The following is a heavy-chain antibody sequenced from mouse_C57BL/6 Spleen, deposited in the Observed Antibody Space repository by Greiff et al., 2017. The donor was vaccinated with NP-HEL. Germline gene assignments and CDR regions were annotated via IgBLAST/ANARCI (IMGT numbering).Heavy chain of an antibody. Sequence: VQLKQSGPELVKPGASVKISCKASGYSFTGYYMNWVKQSPEKSLEWIGEINPRTGGTTYNQKFKAKATLTVDKSSSTAYMQLKSLTSEDSAVYYCARSTLGRSGFDDWGQGTTLTVSS. CDR3: ARSTLGRSGFDD. J-gene: IGHJ2*01. CDR2: INPRTGGT. V-gene: IGHV1-42*01. CDR1: GYSFTGYY. D-gene: IGHD4-1*01.